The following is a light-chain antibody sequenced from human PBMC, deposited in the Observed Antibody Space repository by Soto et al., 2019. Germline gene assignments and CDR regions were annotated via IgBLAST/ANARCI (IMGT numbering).Light chain of an antibody. J-gene: IGLJ2*01. CDR1: YIGSKS. CDR3: QVWDSSSDHVV. Sequence: SSELTQPPSVSVAPGKTARITCGGNYIGSKSVHWYQRKPGQAPVVVIYYDTDRPSGIPERFSGSKSGNTATLTISRVEAGDEADYYCQVWDSSSDHVVFGGGTKLTVL. V-gene: IGLV3-21*04. CDR2: YDT.